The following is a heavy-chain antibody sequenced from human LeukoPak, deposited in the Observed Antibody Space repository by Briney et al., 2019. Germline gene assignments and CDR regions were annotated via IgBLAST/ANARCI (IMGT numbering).Heavy chain of an antibody. CDR2: NYIGGST. J-gene: IGHJ4*02. D-gene: IGHD3-10*01. CDR3: ARGGYGSSTYYNNFDF. CDR1: GFTVSSAY. V-gene: IGHV3-53*01. Sequence: GGSLRLSCAASGFTVSSAYMTWVRQASGKGLEWVSVNYIGGSTYYADSVKGRFTISRDNSRNTLYLQMNSLRTEDTAVYYCARGGYGSSTYYNNFDFWGQGTLVTVSS.